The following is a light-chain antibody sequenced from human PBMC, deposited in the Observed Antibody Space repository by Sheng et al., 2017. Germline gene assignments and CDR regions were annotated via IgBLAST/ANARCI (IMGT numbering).Light chain of an antibody. J-gene: IGKJ2*01. CDR1: QSISDW. Sequence: DIQMTQSPSTLSASVGDRVTITCRASQSISDWLAWYQQKPGKAPKVLIYKASSLESGVPSRFSGSGSGTEFSLTISSLQPDDFATYYCQRYNGFSRTFGQGTKLEI. CDR3: QRYNGFSRT. V-gene: IGKV1-5*03. CDR2: KAS.